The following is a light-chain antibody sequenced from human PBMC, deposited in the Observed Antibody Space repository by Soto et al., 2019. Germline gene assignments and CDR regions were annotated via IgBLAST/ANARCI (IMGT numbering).Light chain of an antibody. CDR1: QIGSGNY. Sequence: LVLTQSPGTLSLSPGETAALSCRASQIGSGNYLSWYQQKPGQAPRLLIYATSTRAPGIPDRFSGSGSATDFTLTINRLEPEDSAVYFCQHFGYPQWTFGRGTKV. CDR3: QHFGYPQWT. J-gene: IGKJ1*01. CDR2: ATS. V-gene: IGKV3-20*01.